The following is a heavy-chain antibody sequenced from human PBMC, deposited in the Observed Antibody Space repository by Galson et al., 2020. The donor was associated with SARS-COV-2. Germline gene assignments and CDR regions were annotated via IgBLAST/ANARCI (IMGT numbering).Heavy chain of an antibody. CDR1: GFSLSTSGVG. CDR2: IYWDDDK. D-gene: IGHD6-19*01. J-gene: IGHJ5*02. Sequence: SGPTLVKPTQTLTLTCTFSGFSLSTSGVGVGWIRQPPGKALEWLALIYWDDDKRYSPSLKSRLTITKDTSKNQVVLTMTNMDPVDTATYYCVQLRSRGWEGDWFGPWGQGTLVTVSS. CDR3: VQLRSRGWEGDWFGP. V-gene: IGHV2-5*02.